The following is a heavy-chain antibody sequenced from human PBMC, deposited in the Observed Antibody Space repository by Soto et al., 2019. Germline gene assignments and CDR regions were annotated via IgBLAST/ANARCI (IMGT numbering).Heavy chain of an antibody. CDR2: ISSSSSTI. D-gene: IGHD4-17*01. CDR1: GFTFSSYS. Sequence: EVQLVESGGGLVQPGGSLRLSCAASGFTFSSYSMNWVRQAPGKGLEWVSYISSSSSTIYYADSVKGRFTISRDNAKNSLYLQMSSLRDEDTAVYYCARDRSTTPFDYWGQGTLVTVSS. V-gene: IGHV3-48*02. J-gene: IGHJ4*02. CDR3: ARDRSTTPFDY.